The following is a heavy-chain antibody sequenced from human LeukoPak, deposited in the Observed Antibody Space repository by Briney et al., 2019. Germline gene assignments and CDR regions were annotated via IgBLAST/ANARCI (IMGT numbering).Heavy chain of an antibody. CDR2: INPSGGST. CDR3: ARGQLGSGYFDWLSAYYFDY. D-gene: IGHD3-9*01. Sequence: ASVKVSCKASGYTFTSYYMHWVRQAPGQGLEWMGIINPSGGSTSYAQKFQGRVTMTRDTSTSTVYMELSSLRCEDTAVYYCARGQLGSGYFDWLSAYYFDYWGQGTLVTVSS. V-gene: IGHV1-46*01. CDR1: GYTFTSYY. J-gene: IGHJ4*02.